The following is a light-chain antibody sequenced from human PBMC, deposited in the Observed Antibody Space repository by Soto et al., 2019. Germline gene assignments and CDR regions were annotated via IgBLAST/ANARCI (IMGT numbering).Light chain of an antibody. Sequence: DIQMTQSPSSLSASVGDRVTITCRASQSISSYLNWYQQKPGKAHKLLIYAAYSLQSGVQSRFSGSGSGTDFTLTIRSLQPEDFATYYCKQSYSTRITFGQGTRLEIK. J-gene: IGKJ5*01. CDR3: KQSYSTRIT. CDR1: QSISSY. V-gene: IGKV1-39*01. CDR2: AAY.